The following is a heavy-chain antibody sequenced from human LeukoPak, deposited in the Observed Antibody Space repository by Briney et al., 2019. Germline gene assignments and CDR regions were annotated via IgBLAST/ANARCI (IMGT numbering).Heavy chain of an antibody. V-gene: IGHV4-39*07. CDR3: ARAAYYDFWSGYYRGNYYYYYMDV. Sequence: SETLSLTCTVSGGSISSSSYYWGWIRQPPGKGLEWIGSIYYSGSTYYNPSLKSRVTISVDTSKNQFSLKLSSVTAADTAVYYCARAAYYDFWSGYYRGNYYYYYMDVWGKGTTVTVSS. CDR1: GGSISSSSYY. CDR2: IYYSGST. J-gene: IGHJ6*03. D-gene: IGHD3-3*01.